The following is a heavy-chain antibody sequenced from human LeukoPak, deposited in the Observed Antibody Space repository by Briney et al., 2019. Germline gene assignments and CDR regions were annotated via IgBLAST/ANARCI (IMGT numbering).Heavy chain of an antibody. D-gene: IGHD6-13*01. Sequence: ASVKVSCKASGYTFTGYYMHWVRQAPGQGLEWMGWINPNSGGTNYAQKFQGRVTMTRDTSISTAYMELSRLRSDDTAVYYCARDKPGIAAAGTNRAFDIWGQGTMVTVSS. V-gene: IGHV1-2*02. CDR2: INPNSGGT. CDR3: ARDKPGIAAAGTNRAFDI. J-gene: IGHJ3*02. CDR1: GYTFTGYY.